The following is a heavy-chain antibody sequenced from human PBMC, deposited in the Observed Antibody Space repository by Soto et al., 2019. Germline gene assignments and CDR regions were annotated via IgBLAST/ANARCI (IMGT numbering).Heavy chain of an antibody. V-gene: IGHV3-33*01. CDR1: GFTFSSGG. CDR2: IWYDGTNI. D-gene: IGHD3-16*01. Sequence: QVQLVESGGGVVQPGRSLRLSCAASGFTFSSGGMHWVRQAPGKGLEWLAVIWYDGTNIYYAESVKGLFTVSRADSKNNVXVQVHSLGAEDTAVSYCAREFGLRLWELAVPWLDPWGQGTLVPVSS. J-gene: IGHJ5*02. CDR3: AREFGLRLWELAVPWLDP.